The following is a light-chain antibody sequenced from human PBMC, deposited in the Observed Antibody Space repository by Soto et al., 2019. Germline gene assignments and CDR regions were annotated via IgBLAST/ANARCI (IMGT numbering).Light chain of an antibody. CDR1: QSISSY. J-gene: IGKJ4*01. V-gene: IGKV1-39*01. CDR2: AAS. CDR3: QQSYSTSSLT. Sequence: DIQMTQSPSSLSASVGDRVTITCRASQSISSYLNWYQQKPGKAPKLLIYAASSLQSGVPSRFSGSGSGTDFTLTISSLQPEDFANYYCQQSYSTSSLTFGGGTKVEIK.